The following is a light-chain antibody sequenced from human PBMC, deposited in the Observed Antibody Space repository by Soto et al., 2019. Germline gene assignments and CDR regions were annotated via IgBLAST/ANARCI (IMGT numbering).Light chain of an antibody. CDR1: QSVSGRY. V-gene: IGKV3D-20*01. CDR2: DAS. J-gene: IGKJ5*01. CDR3: QQYGSSPPII. Sequence: EIVLTQSPATLSLSPGERATLSCGASQSVSGRYLAWYQQKPGLAPRLLIYDASTRATGIPDRFSGSGSGTDFTLTISRLEPEDFAVYYCQQYGSSPPIIFGQGTRLEIK.